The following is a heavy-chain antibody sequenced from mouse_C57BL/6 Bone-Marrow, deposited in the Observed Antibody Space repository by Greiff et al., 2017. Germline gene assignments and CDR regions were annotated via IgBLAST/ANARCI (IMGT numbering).Heavy chain of an antibody. D-gene: IGHD1-1*01. CDR3: ARDYGSSDY. V-gene: IGHV1-55*01. CDR2: IYPGSGST. CDR1: GYTFTSYW. J-gene: IGHJ2*01. Sequence: QVHVKQSGAELVKPGASVKMSCKASGYTFTSYWITWVKQRPGQGLEWIGDIYPGSGSTNYNEKFKSKATLTVDTSSSTAYMQLSSLTSEDSAVYYCARDYGSSDYWGQGTTLTVSS.